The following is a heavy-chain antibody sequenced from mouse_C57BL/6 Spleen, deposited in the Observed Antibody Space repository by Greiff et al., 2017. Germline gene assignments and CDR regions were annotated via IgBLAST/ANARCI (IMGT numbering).Heavy chain of an antibody. CDR3: AREDYGSRFDY. V-gene: IGHV1-82*01. Sequence: QVQLQQSGPELVKPGASVKISCKASGYAFSSSWMNWVKQRPGKGLEWIGRIYPGDGDTNYNGKFKGKATLTADKSSSPAYMQLSSLTSEDSAVYFCAREDYGSRFDYWGQGTTLTVSS. J-gene: IGHJ2*01. D-gene: IGHD1-1*01. CDR1: GYAFSSSW. CDR2: IYPGDGDT.